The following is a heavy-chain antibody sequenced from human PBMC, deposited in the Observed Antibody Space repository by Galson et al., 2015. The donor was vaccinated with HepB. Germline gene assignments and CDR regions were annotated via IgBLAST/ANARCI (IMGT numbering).Heavy chain of an antibody. CDR2: VWFDGSKE. D-gene: IGHD3-10*01. CDR3: ARYYWADSYYMDV. Sequence: SLRLSCAASGFTFSNYGMHWVRQAPGKGLEWMAVVWFDGSKEFYAESVKGRLTISRDNFKNTLYLQMNSLNAEDTAVYYCARYYWADSYYMDVWGKGTTVTVSS. J-gene: IGHJ6*03. V-gene: IGHV3-33*01. CDR1: GFTFSNYG.